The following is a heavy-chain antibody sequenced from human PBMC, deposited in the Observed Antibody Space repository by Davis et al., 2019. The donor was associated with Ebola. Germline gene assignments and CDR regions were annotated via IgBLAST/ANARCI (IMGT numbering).Heavy chain of an antibody. J-gene: IGHJ4*02. D-gene: IGHD3-22*01. Sequence: GGSLRLSCAASGFTFSSYGMHWVRQAPGKGLEWVAVISYDGSNKYYADSVKGRFIISRDNSKNTLYLQMSSLRIEDTAVYYCVKGSITMTVVAYFDLWGQGTLVTVSS. V-gene: IGHV3-30*18. CDR3: VKGSITMTVVAYFDL. CDR2: ISYDGSNK. CDR1: GFTFSSYG.